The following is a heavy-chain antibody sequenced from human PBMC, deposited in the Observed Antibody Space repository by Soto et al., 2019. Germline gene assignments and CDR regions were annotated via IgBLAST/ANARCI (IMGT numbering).Heavy chain of an antibody. Sequence: EASVKVSCKASGYTFTSYGISWVRQAPGQGLEWMGWISAYNGNTNYAQKLQGRVTMTTDTSTSTAYMELRSLRSDDTAVYYCARFRLLWFGELAQPHDYWGQGTLVTVSS. CDR3: ARFRLLWFGELAQPHDY. CDR1: GYTFTSYG. CDR2: ISAYNGNT. D-gene: IGHD3-10*01. V-gene: IGHV1-18*01. J-gene: IGHJ4*02.